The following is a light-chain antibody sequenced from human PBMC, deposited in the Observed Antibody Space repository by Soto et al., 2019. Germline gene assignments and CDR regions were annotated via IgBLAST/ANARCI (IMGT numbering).Light chain of an antibody. J-gene: IGLJ1*01. V-gene: IGLV2-8*01. CDR1: SSDVGGYNY. CDR2: DVS. CDR3: RSYPGTNTPSV. Sequence: QSVLTQPPSPSGSPGQSFTISCSGTSSDVGGYNYVSWYQQHPGKAPKLMIYDVSKRPSGVPDRFSGSKSGNTASLTVSGPQAQDEPDYSCRSYPGTNTPSVFRPGTKVTV.